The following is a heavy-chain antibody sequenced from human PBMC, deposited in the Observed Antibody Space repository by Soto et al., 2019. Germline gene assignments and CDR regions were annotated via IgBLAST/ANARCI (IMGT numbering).Heavy chain of an antibody. V-gene: IGHV4-4*07. CDR2: VFSSVSA. CDR1: GVSVRSYT. D-gene: IGHD3-9*01. J-gene: IGHJ4*02. CDR3: ARDGMTTGDS. Sequence: SETLSLTCVVSGVSVRSYTWSWVRQPANKGLEWIGRVFSSVSATYNPSLKSRVSISMDTAENRISLRLDSVTAADAGVYFCARDGMTTGDSWGPGTLVTVSS.